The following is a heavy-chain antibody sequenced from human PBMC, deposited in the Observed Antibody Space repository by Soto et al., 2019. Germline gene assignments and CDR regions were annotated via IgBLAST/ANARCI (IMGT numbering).Heavy chain of an antibody. Sequence: QVQLVQSGAEVKKPGSSVKVSCKASGVTFSSYAISWVRQAPGQGLEWMGGIIPIFGTANYAQKFQGRVTITADESTSTAYMELSSLRSEDTAVYYCATQGMGMAAAGFYYYYYGMDVWGQGTTVTVSS. J-gene: IGHJ6*02. D-gene: IGHD6-13*01. CDR3: ATQGMGMAAAGFYYYYYGMDV. CDR2: IIPIFGTA. V-gene: IGHV1-69*12. CDR1: GVTFSSYA.